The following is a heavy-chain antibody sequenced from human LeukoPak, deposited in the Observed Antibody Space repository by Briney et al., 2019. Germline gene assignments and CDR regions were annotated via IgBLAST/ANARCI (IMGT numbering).Heavy chain of an antibody. V-gene: IGHV3-48*02. J-gene: IGHJ4*02. D-gene: IGHD2-2*01. CDR1: GFTFSSFS. CDR3: ARGLPADY. Sequence: GGCLRLSCAASGFTFSSFSMNWVRQPPGKGLEWVSSISSSSSIIYYADSVKGRFTISRDNAKNSLYLQINSLRDEDTAVYYCARGLPADYWGQGTLVTVSS. CDR2: ISSSSSII.